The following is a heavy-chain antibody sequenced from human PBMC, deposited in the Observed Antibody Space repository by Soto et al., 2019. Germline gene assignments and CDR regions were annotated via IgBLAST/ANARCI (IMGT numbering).Heavy chain of an antibody. V-gene: IGHV4-39*01. J-gene: IGHJ6*02. CDR2: IYYSGST. CDR3: ARLPYYYYGMDV. Sequence: SETLSLTCTVSGGSISSSSYYWGWIRQPPGKGLEWIGSIYYSGSTYYNPSLKSRVTISVDTSKNQFSLKLSSVTAADTAVYYCARLPYYYYGMDVWGQGTTVTVSS. CDR1: GGSISSSSYY.